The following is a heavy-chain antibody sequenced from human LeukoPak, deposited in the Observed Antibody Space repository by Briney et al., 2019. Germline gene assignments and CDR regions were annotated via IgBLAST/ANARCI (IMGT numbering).Heavy chain of an antibody. CDR3: AREGGVLRSFDWSPRY. J-gene: IGHJ4*02. D-gene: IGHD3-9*01. CDR1: GYTLTELS. V-gene: IGHV1-2*06. Sequence: GASVKVSCKVSGYTLTELSMHWVRQAPGQGLEWMGRINPNSGDTNYAQEFQGRVTMTRDTSTSIAYMDLSRLRSDDTAVYYCAREGGVLRSFDWSPRYWGQGTLVTVSS. CDR2: INPNSGDT.